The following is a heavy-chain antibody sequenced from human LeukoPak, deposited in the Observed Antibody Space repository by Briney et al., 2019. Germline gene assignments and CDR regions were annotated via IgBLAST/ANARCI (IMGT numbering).Heavy chain of an antibody. Sequence: SSETLSLTCTVSGASISSYYWSWIRQPPGKGLEWIGYIYYSGSTNYNPSLKSRVTMSVDTSKNQFSLSLNSVTPEDTAVYYCARNLIPEQLVVNFWGQGTLVTVSS. CDR1: GASISSYY. J-gene: IGHJ4*02. CDR3: ARNLIPEQLVVNF. CDR2: IYYSGST. D-gene: IGHD6-13*01. V-gene: IGHV4-59*01.